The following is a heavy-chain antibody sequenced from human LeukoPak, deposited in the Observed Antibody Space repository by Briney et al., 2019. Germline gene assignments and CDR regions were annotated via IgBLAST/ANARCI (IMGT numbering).Heavy chain of an antibody. CDR3: ARDYGSLVVVAATHWFDP. D-gene: IGHD2-15*01. Sequence: ASVKVSCKASGYTFTGYYMHWVRQAPGQGLEWMRWINPNSGGANYAQKFQGRVTMTRDTSTSTVYMELSSLRSEDTAVYYCARDYGSLVVVAATHWFDPWGQGTLVTVSS. J-gene: IGHJ5*02. CDR2: INPNSGGA. V-gene: IGHV1-2*02. CDR1: GYTFTGYY.